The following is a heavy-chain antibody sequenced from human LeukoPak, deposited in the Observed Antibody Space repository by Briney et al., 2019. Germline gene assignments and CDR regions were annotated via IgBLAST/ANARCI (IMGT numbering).Heavy chain of an antibody. CDR3: ATAAVIYSYGRPRNYYYYMDV. J-gene: IGHJ6*03. CDR2: FDPEDGET. Sequence: ASVKVSYEVSGYTLTELSMHWVRHAPGKGLEWMGGFDPEDGETIYAQKFQGRVTMTEDTSTDTAYMELSSLRSEDTAVYYCATAAVIYSYGRPRNYYYYMDVWGKGTTVTISS. V-gene: IGHV1-24*01. CDR1: GYTLTELS. D-gene: IGHD5-18*01.